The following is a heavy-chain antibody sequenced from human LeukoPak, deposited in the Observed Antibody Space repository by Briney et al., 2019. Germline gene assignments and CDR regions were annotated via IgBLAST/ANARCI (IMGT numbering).Heavy chain of an antibody. CDR1: GGSFTGYY. CDR2: ISHRGST. CDR3: ARVRLDYDILTGYYIGHNWFDP. V-gene: IGHV4-34*01. Sequence: SETLSLTCAVYGGSFTGYYWSWIRQPPGKGLEWIGEISHRGSTNYNPSLKSRVTISVDTSKNQFSLKLSSVTAADTAVYYCARVRLDYDILTGYYIGHNWFDPWGQGTLVTVSS. D-gene: IGHD3-9*01. J-gene: IGHJ5*02.